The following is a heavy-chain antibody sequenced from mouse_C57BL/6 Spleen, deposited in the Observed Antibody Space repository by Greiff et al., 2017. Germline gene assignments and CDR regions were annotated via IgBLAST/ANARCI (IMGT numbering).Heavy chain of an antibody. Sequence: VQLQQSGAELVRPGASVKLSCTASGFNIKDYYMHWVKQRPEQGLAWIGRIDPEDGDTEYAPKFQGKATMTADTSSNTAYLQLSSLTSEDTAVYYCTPTVVAPGAMDYWGQGTSVTVSS. D-gene: IGHD1-1*01. V-gene: IGHV14-1*01. CDR2: IDPEDGDT. J-gene: IGHJ4*01. CDR3: TPTVVAPGAMDY. CDR1: GFNIKDYY.